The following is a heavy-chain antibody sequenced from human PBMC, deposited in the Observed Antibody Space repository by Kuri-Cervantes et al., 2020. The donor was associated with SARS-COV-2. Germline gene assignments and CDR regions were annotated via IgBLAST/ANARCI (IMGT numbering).Heavy chain of an antibody. J-gene: IGHJ3*02. Sequence: GGSLRLSCSASGFTFSSYAMHWVRQAPGKGLEYVSAISSNGGSTYYADSVKGRFTISRDNSKNTLYLQMNSLRAEDTAVYYCARDEELYGSGLMGAFDIWGQGTMVTVSS. D-gene: IGHD3-10*01. CDR1: GFTFSSYA. CDR2: ISSNGGST. V-gene: IGHV3-64*04. CDR3: ARDEELYGSGLMGAFDI.